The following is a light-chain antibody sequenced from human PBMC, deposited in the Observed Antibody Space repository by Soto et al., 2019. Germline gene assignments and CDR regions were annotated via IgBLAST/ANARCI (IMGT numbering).Light chain of an antibody. CDR3: QQYNGYSWT. V-gene: IGKV1-5*01. CDR1: QSISNW. CDR2: DAS. Sequence: DIQITPAPSTLSASIRDTGTTTFLASQSISNWLAWYQQKPGKAPKLLIYDASTLESGVPSRFSASGLGTEFTLTISSLQSEDFATYYCQQYNGYSWTFGQGTKVDTK. J-gene: IGKJ1*01.